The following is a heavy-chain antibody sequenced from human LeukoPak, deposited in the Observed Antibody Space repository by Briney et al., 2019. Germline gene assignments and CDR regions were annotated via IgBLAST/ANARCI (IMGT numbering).Heavy chain of an antibody. J-gene: IGHJ5*02. V-gene: IGHV4-39*01. D-gene: IGHD3-22*01. CDR1: GGSISSSSYY. CDR3: ARHNTYYYDSSGYPLGWFDP. CDR2: IYYSGST. Sequence: PSETLSLTCTVSGGSISSSSYYWGWIRQPPGKGLAWIGSIYYSGSTYYNPSLKSRVTISVDTSKNQFSLKLSSVTAADTAVYYCARHNTYYYDSSGYPLGWFDPWGQGTLVTVSS.